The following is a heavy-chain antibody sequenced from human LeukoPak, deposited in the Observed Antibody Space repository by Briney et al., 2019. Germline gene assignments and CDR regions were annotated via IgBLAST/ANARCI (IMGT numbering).Heavy chain of an antibody. J-gene: IGHJ4*02. CDR3: AKTGDCRSTSCYMAFDY. CDR1: GFTFSNYA. D-gene: IGHD2-2*02. V-gene: IGHV3-30*04. CDR2: ISYDGSDK. Sequence: GRSLRLSCAASGFTFSNYAMHWVRQAPGKGLEWVAVISYDGSDKDYADSVKGRFTISRDNPDNTLHLQMNNLRLEDTAIYYCAKTGDCRSTSCYMAFDYWGQGSLVTVSS.